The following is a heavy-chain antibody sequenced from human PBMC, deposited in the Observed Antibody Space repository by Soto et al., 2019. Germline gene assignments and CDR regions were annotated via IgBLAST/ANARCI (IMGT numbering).Heavy chain of an antibody. V-gene: IGHV4-59*12. CDR3: ARVSGIYYYGMDV. Sequence: SETLSLTCTVSGGSLSSYYWTWIRQPPGKGLEWIGYVYYSGNTNYNPSLKSRVTISVDTSKNQFSLKLSSVTAADTAVYYCARVSGIYYYGMDVWGQGTTVTSP. D-gene: IGHD3-10*01. CDR1: GGSLSSYY. J-gene: IGHJ6*02. CDR2: VYYSGNT.